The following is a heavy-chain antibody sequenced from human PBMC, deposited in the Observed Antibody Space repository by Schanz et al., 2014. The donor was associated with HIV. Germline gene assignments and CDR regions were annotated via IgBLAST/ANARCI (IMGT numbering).Heavy chain of an antibody. CDR1: GFTFSSYA. J-gene: IGHJ4*02. D-gene: IGHD3-10*01. Sequence: EVLLLDSGGGLIQPGGSLRLSCAASGFTFSSYAMSWVRQAPGKGLEWVSSISSSDTLLYYADSVKGRFTISRDNANNSLSLQMKSLRAEDTAVYFCAKVEGQVSGSAQGEFDHWGQGTVVTVSS. CDR3: AKVEGQVSGSAQGEFDH. CDR2: ISSSDTLL. V-gene: IGHV3-21*01.